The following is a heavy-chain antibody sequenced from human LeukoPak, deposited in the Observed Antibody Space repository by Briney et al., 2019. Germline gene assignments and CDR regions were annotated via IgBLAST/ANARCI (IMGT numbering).Heavy chain of an antibody. D-gene: IGHD3-3*01. V-gene: IGHV3-48*03. J-gene: IGHJ4*02. CDR2: ISSSGSSI. CDR1: GFTFSSYE. Sequence: GGSLRLSCAASGFTFSSYEMNWVRQAPGKGLEWISYISSSGSSISYADSVKGRFTISRDNAKNSLYLQMNSLRAEDTAVYYCAREYDFWSGYYRDWGQGTLVTVSS. CDR3: AREYDFWSGYYRD.